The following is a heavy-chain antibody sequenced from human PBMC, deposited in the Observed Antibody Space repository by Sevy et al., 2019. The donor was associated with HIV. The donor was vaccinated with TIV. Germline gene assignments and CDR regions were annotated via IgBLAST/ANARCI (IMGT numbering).Heavy chain of an antibody. D-gene: IGHD1-26*01. CDR3: TTNQPLLYMNSDRPFDY. Sequence: ASVKVSCKASGYTFTNYDINWVRQATGHGLEWMGRMNPESGDTGYTQKFQGRVTMTRDTSISTDYMELNSLRSEDSGVYYCTTNQPLLYMNSDRPFDYWAQATLATDSS. CDR1: GYTFTNYD. V-gene: IGHV1-8*02. J-gene: IGHJ4*01. CDR2: MNPESGDT.